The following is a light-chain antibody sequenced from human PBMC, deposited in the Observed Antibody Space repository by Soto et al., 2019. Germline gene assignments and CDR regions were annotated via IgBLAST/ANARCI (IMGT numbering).Light chain of an antibody. CDR1: QSLLHINGYNY. CDR3: QQHSHWPPWT. CDR2: GAS. V-gene: IGKV3-11*01. J-gene: IGKJ1*01. Sequence: DIVVTQSPLSLPVTPGEPASISCRSSQSLLHINGYNYLDWYQQKPGQAPRLLIYGASNRATGIPARFSGSGSRTDFTLTISSLEPEDFAVYYCQQHSHWPPWTFGQGTKVDIK.